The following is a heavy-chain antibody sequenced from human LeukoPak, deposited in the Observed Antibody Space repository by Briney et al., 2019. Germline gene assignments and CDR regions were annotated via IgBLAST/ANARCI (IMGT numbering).Heavy chain of an antibody. CDR3: ARDEWELLRSDY. CDR1: GSTFSCYW. Sequence: PGGSLRLSCAASGSTFSCYWMSWVRQAPGKGLEWVANIKQDGSEKYYVDSVKGRFTISRDNAKNSLYLQMNSLRAEDTAVYYCARDEWELLRSDYWGQGTLVTVSS. D-gene: IGHD1-26*01. V-gene: IGHV3-7*01. J-gene: IGHJ4*02. CDR2: IKQDGSEK.